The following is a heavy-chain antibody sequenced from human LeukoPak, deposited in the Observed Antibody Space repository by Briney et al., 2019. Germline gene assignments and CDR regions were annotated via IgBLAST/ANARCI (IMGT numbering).Heavy chain of an antibody. D-gene: IGHD3-22*01. CDR1: GYSISSGNY. V-gene: IGHV4-38-2*01. Sequence: SETLSLTXAVSGYSISSGNYWGWIRQPPGKGLEWIGSIYHSGNTFHNPSLKSRVTISVDTSKNQFSLNLSSVTAADTAVYYCARSLGEYYDSSGYLDYWGQGTLVTVSS. CDR2: IYHSGNT. CDR3: ARSLGEYYDSSGYLDY. J-gene: IGHJ4*02.